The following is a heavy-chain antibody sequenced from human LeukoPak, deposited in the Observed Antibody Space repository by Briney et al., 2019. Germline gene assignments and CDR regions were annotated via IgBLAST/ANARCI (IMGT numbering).Heavy chain of an antibody. CDR1: GFTFTSYS. CDR3: ARESGNGYSSGWYPYYYYGMDV. CDR2: ISGGGGST. J-gene: IGHJ6*02. V-gene: IGHV3-23*01. Sequence: PGGSLRLSCAASGFTFTSYSMNWVRQAPGKGLEWVSTISGGGGSTYYADSVKGRFTISRDNSKNTLYLQMNSLRAEDTAVYYCARESGNGYSSGWYPYYYYGMDVWGQGTTVTVSS. D-gene: IGHD6-19*01.